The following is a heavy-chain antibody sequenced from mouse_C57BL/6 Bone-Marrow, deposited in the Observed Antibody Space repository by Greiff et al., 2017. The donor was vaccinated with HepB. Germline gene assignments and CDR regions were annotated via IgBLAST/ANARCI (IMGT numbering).Heavy chain of an antibody. D-gene: IGHD6-1*01. Sequence: EVQLQQSGPELVKPGASVKISCKASGYTFTDYYMNWVKQSHGKSLEWIGDINPNNGGTSYNQKFKGKATLTVDKSSSTAYMELSSLTSEDSAVYYCARCRRLRGNFDYWGQGTTLTVSS. CDR2: INPNNGGT. J-gene: IGHJ2*01. CDR1: GYTFTDYY. V-gene: IGHV1-26*01. CDR3: ARCRRLRGNFDY.